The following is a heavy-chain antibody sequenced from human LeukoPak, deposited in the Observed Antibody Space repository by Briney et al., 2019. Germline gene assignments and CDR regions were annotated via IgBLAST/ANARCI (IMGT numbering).Heavy chain of an antibody. CDR2: ISGSGGST. V-gene: IGHV3-23*01. CDR3: AQDRGYYDSSGYSYPDYFDY. Sequence: GGSLRLSCAASGFTFSSYAMSWVRQAPGEGLEWVSAISGSGGSTYYADSVKGRFPISRDHSKNTLYLQMDSLRAEHKAVYYCAQDRGYYDSSGYSYPDYFDYWGQGTLVTVSS. CDR1: GFTFSSYA. D-gene: IGHD3-22*01. J-gene: IGHJ4*02.